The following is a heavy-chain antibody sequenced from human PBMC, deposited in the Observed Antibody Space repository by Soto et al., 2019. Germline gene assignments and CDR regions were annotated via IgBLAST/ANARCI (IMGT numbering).Heavy chain of an antibody. J-gene: IGHJ4*02. V-gene: IGHV4-31*03. CDR2: IYGSVYT. Sequence: SETLSLTCTVSGDSLSSGGHYWSWIRQHPGKGLEWIGHIYGSVYTYYSPSLRSRVTISADMSKNQFSLNLRSVTAADTAVYYCARVDHRGYFAILTDYWGQGTLVTVSS. D-gene: IGHD3-9*01. CDR1: GDSLSSGGHY. CDR3: ARVDHRGYFAILTDY.